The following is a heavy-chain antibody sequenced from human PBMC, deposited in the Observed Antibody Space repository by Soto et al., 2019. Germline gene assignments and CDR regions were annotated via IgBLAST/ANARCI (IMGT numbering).Heavy chain of an antibody. CDR3: ARGIVESYPHYPMDD. D-gene: IGHD2-21*01. Sequence: QVQLVQSGAEVKKPGASGKVSCKASGYNFVKYGITWVRQAPGQGLEWLGCISPYNGNTKYAQKIQGRVIMTTDTSTITAYLELLSLTSDDTAVYYCARGIVESYPHYPMDDW. V-gene: IGHV1-18*01. J-gene: IGHJ6*01. CDR2: ISPYNGNT. CDR1: GYNFVKYG.